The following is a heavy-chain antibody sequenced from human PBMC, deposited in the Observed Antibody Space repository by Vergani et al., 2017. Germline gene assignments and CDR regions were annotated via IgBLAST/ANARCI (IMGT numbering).Heavy chain of an antibody. CDR2: IYTSGIT. CDR3: SRERFLETLYYYYMDV. Sequence: QVQLQESGPGLVKPSQTLSLTCTVSGGSISSCSYYWSWMRQPAGKGMGWVGRIYTSGITNYNPSMKSRVTIPVDTTKKQFYLKLSSVTAADAAVYYCSRERFLETLYYYYMDVWGKGTTVTVSS. V-gene: IGHV4-61*02. D-gene: IGHD3-3*01. CDR1: GGSISSCSYY. J-gene: IGHJ6*03.